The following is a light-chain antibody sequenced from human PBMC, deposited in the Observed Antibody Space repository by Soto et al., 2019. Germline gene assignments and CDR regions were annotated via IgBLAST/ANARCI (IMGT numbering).Light chain of an antibody. J-gene: IGKJ1*01. CDR1: QSVFFNSNNKNY. CDR2: WAS. Sequence: DIVMTQSPDSLAVSLGERATINCKSSQSVFFNSNNKNYLAWYQQKPGQHPKLLIYWASTRESGVPDRFSGSGSGTDFTLTISSLQAEDVAVYYCQQYYNIPPTFGQGTKVEI. CDR3: QQYYNIPPT. V-gene: IGKV4-1*01.